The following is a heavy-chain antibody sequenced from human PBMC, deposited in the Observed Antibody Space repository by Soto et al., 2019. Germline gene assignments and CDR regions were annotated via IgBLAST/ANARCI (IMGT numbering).Heavy chain of an antibody. CDR2: IYYSGST. V-gene: IGHV4-59*08. CDR1: GGSISNYY. J-gene: IGHJ4*02. D-gene: IGHD3-16*01. CDR3: ARGASWGKYFDF. Sequence: QVQLQESGPGLVKPSETLSLTCSVSGGSISNYYWNWIRQSPGKGLEWLGDIYYSGSTNYNPSLTSRVTMLVDVSKNHFSLELASVIAADMAVYYCARGASWGKYFDFWGQGTLVSVSS.